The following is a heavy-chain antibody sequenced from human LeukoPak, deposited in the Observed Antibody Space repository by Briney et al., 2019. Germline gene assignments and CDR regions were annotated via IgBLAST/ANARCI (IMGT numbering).Heavy chain of an antibody. D-gene: IGHD2-8*01. Sequence: GASVKVSCKASGYTFTSYGISWVRQAPGQGLEWMGWISAYNGNTNYAQKLQGRVTMTTDTSTSTAYMELRSLRSDDTAVYYCARDLSSCTNGVCYTPFDYWGQGTLVTVSS. CDR1: GYTFTSYG. J-gene: IGHJ4*02. V-gene: IGHV1-18*01. CDR3: ARDLSSCTNGVCYTPFDY. CDR2: ISAYNGNT.